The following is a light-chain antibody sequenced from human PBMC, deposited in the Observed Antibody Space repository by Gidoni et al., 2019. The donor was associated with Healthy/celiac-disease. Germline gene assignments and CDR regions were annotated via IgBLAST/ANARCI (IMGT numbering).Light chain of an antibody. CDR1: QCISSY. Sequence: DIQMTQSPSSLSASVGDRVTITCRASQCISSYLNWYQQKPGKAPKLLIYAASSWQSGVPSRCSGSGSGTDFTLTISSLHPEDFATYYCQQSYSTPLTFGGGTKVEIK. J-gene: IGKJ4*01. CDR2: AAS. V-gene: IGKV1-39*01. CDR3: QQSYSTPLT.